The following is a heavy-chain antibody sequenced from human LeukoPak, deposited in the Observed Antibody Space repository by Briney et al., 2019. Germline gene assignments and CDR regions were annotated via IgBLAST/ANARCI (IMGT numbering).Heavy chain of an antibody. J-gene: IGHJ5*02. CDR2: IYHSGST. Sequence: SETLSLTCTVSGGSISSYYWSWIRQPPGKGLEWIGYIYHSGSTYYNPSLKSRVTISVDRSKNQFSLKLSSVTAADTAVYYCARSSMLYSSSSPNWFDPWGQGTLVTVSS. D-gene: IGHD6-6*01. CDR1: GGSISSYY. V-gene: IGHV4-59*12. CDR3: ARSSMLYSSSSPNWFDP.